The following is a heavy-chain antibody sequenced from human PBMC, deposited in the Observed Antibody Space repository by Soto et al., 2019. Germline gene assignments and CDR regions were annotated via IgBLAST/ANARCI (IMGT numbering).Heavy chain of an antibody. J-gene: IGHJ5*02. CDR3: ARSLQYAKAYNWFDP. V-gene: IGHV4-59*12. CDR1: GGSISSYY. Sequence: SETLSLTCNVSGGSISSYYWTWIRQPPGKGLEWIGYLYNTGSTNYNPSLKSRVTISVDTSKNQFSLKLSSVTAADTAVYYCARSLQYAKAYNWFDPWGQGTLVTVSS. CDR2: LYNTGST.